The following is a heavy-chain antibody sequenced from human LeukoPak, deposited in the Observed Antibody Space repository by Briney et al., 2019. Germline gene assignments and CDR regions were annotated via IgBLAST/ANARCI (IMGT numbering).Heavy chain of an antibody. CDR1: GFTFDDYG. CDR2: ISSSGSTI. D-gene: IGHD3-22*01. J-gene: IGHJ4*02. CDR3: ARGYYYDSSGYYPLFGY. Sequence: GGSLRLSCAASGFTFDDYGMSWVRQAPGKGLEWVSYISSSGSTIYYADSVKGRFTISRDNAKNSLYLQMNSLRAEDTAVYYCARGYYYDSSGYYPLFGYWGQGTLVTVSS. V-gene: IGHV3-48*03.